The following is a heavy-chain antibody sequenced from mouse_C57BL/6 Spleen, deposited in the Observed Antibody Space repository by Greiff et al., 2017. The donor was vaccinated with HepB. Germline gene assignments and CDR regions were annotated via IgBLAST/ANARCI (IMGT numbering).Heavy chain of an antibody. V-gene: IGHV1-82*01. D-gene: IGHD1-3*01. CDR1: GYAFSSSW. Sequence: VKLMESGPELVKPGASVKISCKASGYAFSSSWMNWVKQRPGKGLEWIGRIYPGDGDTNYNGKFKGKATLTADKSSSTAYMQLSSLTSEDSAVYFCARLAHAMDYWGQGTSVTVSS. CDR2: IYPGDGDT. CDR3: ARLAHAMDY. J-gene: IGHJ4*01.